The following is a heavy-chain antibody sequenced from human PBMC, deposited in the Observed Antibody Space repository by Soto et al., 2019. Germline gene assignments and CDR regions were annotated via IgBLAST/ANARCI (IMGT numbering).Heavy chain of an antibody. V-gene: IGHV3-74*01. J-gene: IGHJ4*02. CDR2: IMSDGSSI. CDR1: GFIFSSYW. CDR3: AKGVDGPHCTRTSCLFYFDY. Sequence: GGSLRLSCAASGFIFSSYWMHWVRQAPGKGLVWVVSIMSDGSSIYYADSVKGRFTISRDNSKNTLYLHMSSLRAEDTAVYFCAKGVDGPHCTRTSCLFYFDYWGQGTLVTVSS. D-gene: IGHD2-2*01.